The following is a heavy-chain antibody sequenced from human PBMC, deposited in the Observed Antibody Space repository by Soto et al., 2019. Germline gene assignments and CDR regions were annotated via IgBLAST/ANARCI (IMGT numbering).Heavy chain of an antibody. Sequence: GASVKVSCKASGGTFSSYAISWVRQAPGQGLEWMGGIIPIFGTANYAQKFQGRVTITADESTSTAYMELSSLGSEDTAVYYCARDLEFWSGYYKSKDWFDPWGQGTLVTVSS. D-gene: IGHD3-3*01. CDR3: ARDLEFWSGYYKSKDWFDP. V-gene: IGHV1-69*13. CDR2: IIPIFGTA. J-gene: IGHJ5*02. CDR1: GGTFSSYA.